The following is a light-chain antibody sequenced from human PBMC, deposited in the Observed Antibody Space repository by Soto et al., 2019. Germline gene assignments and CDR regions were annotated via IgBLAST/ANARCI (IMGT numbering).Light chain of an antibody. CDR2: DAS. CDR1: QTISRW. CDR3: HSRA. V-gene: IGKV1-5*01. Sequence: DIQLTQTPSTLSASVGDEVTITCRASQTISRWLAWYQQKPGRAPKLLIYDASTLESGVPSRFSGSGSETEFTVTISRLQSDDFATYFCHSRAFGQGTRLEIK. J-gene: IGKJ5*01.